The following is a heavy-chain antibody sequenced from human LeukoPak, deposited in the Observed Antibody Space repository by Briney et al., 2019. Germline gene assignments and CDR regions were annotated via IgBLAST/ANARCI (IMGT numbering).Heavy chain of an antibody. Sequence: SETLSLTCTVSGGSISSYYWSWIRQPPGKGLEWIGYIYYDGSTNYNPSLRGRVTISVDTPKNQFSLKLSSVTAAETAVYYCAREGRYRYGYNEYHLYMDIWGEGTTVTVSS. CDR1: GGSISSYY. CDR3: AREGRYRYGYNEYHLYMDI. CDR2: IYYDGST. D-gene: IGHD5-18*01. J-gene: IGHJ6*03. V-gene: IGHV4-59*12.